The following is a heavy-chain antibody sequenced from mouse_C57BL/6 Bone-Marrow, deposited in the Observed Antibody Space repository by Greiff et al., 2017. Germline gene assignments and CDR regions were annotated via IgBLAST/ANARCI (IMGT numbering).Heavy chain of an antibody. CDR1: GFTFSSYA. CDR2: ISDGGSYT. CDR3: ARDYYGSSYGAY. V-gene: IGHV5-4*01. D-gene: IGHD1-1*01. Sequence: EVHLVESGGGLVKPGGSLKLSCAASGFTFSSYAMSWVRQTPEKRLEWVATISDGGSYTYYPDNVKGRFTISRDNAKNNLYLQMSHLKSEDTAVYYCARDYYGSSYGAYWGQGTLVTVSA. J-gene: IGHJ3*01.